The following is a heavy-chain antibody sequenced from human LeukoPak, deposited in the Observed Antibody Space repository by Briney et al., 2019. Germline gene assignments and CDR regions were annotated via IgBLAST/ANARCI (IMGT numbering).Heavy chain of an antibody. Sequence: SETLSLTCTVSGGSISSSSYYWGWIRQPPGKGLEWIGNIYYSGSTYYNPSLKSRVIISVDTSKNQVSLKLSSVTAADTAVYYCARSPHDYGDYVDYWGQGTLVTVSS. J-gene: IGHJ4*02. CDR1: GGSISSSSYY. CDR3: ARSPHDYGDYVDY. V-gene: IGHV4-39*01. CDR2: IYYSGST. D-gene: IGHD4-17*01.